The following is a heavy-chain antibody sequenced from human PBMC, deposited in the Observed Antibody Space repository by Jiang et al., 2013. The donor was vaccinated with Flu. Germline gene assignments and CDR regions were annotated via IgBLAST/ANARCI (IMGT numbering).Heavy chain of an antibody. CDR3: ARVGPTYGSGRRWFDP. CDR2: MNPNSGNT. D-gene: IGHD3-10*01. Sequence: GAEVKKPGASVKVSCKASGYTFTSYDINWVRQATGQGLEWMGWMNPNSGNTGYAQKFQGRVTMTRNTSISTAYMELSSLRSEDTAVYYCARVGPTYGSGRRWFDPGGQGTLVTVSS. V-gene: IGHV1-8*01. CDR1: GYTFTSYD. J-gene: IGHJ5*02.